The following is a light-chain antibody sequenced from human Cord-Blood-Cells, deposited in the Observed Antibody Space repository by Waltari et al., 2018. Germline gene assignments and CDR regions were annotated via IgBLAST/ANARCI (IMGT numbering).Light chain of an antibody. CDR3: QQSYSTPFT. CDR1: QSISSY. CDR2: AAS. Sequence: DIQMTQSPSSLSASVGYRVTITCRASQSISSYLNWYQQKPGDTPKHLIYAASSLKSGVPSRFSGSGSGTDFTLTISSLQPEDFATYYCQQSYSTPFTFGPGTKVDIK. V-gene: IGKV1-39*01. J-gene: IGKJ3*01.